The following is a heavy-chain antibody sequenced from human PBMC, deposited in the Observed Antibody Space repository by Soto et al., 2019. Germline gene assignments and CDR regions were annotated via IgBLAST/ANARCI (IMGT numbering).Heavy chain of an antibody. CDR1: GGSISSSSYY. Sequence: QLQLQESGPGLVKPSETLSLTCTVSGGSISSSSYYWGWIRQPPGKGLEWIGSIYYSGSTYYNPSLKSRVTISVDTSKNQFSLKLSSVTAADTAVYYCARRLVFGDYAYFQHWGQGTLVTVSS. J-gene: IGHJ1*01. CDR3: ARRLVFGDYAYFQH. CDR2: IYYSGST. D-gene: IGHD4-17*01. V-gene: IGHV4-39*01.